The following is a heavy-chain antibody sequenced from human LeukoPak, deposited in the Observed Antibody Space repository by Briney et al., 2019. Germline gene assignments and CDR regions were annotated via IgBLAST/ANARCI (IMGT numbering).Heavy chain of an antibody. V-gene: IGHV3-23*01. J-gene: IGHJ4*02. CDR3: AKRGPVYSASPGNYFDY. CDR2: ISGSDDGT. D-gene: IGHD3-10*01. Sequence: GGSLRLSCAASGFTFSNCGMTWVRQAPGKGLEWVSSISGSDDGTYYADSVKGRFTISRDNSENTLYLQMNSLRAEDTAVYYCAKRGPVYSASPGNYFDYWGQGTLVTVSS. CDR1: GFTFSNCG.